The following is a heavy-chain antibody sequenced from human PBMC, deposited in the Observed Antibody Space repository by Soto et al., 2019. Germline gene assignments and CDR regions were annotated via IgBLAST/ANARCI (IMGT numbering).Heavy chain of an antibody. D-gene: IGHD6-6*01. CDR3: ARYSSSDDYYYGMDV. CDR2: IYYSGSS. V-gene: IGHV4-59*01. Sequence: SETLSLTCTVSGGSISSYYWSWIRQPPGKGQEWIGYIYYSGSSKYNPSLKSRVTISVDTSKNQFSLKLSSVTAADTAVYYCARYSSSDDYYYGMDVWGQGTTVT. CDR1: GGSISSYY. J-gene: IGHJ6*02.